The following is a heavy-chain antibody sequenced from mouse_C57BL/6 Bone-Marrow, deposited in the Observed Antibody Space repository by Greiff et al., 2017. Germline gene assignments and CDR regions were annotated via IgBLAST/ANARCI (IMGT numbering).Heavy chain of an antibody. CDR3: ARYPDLLWYHYYAMDY. D-gene: IGHD2-1*01. J-gene: IGHJ4*01. CDR2: IYPGSGST. CDR1: GYTFTSYW. V-gene: IGHV1-55*01. Sequence: QVQLQQPGAELVKPGASVKMSCKASGYTFTSYWITWVKQRPGQGLEWIGDIYPGSGSTNYNEKFKSKATLTVDTSSSTAYMQLSSLTSEDSAVYYCARYPDLLWYHYYAMDYWVKEPQSPSPQ.